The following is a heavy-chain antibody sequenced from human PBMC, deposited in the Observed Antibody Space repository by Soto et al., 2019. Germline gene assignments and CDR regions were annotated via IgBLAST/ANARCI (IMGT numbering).Heavy chain of an antibody. D-gene: IGHD2-2*01. J-gene: IGHJ4*02. CDR3: ARGRVIPPAAMINYLDY. CDR2: INHIGST. CDR1: GGSFSRYY. V-gene: IGHV4-34*01. Sequence: QVQLQQWGAGLVKPSETLSLTCAVYGGSFSRYYWFWIRQPPGKGLEWVGQINHIGSTSYNPSLKSRLSISVDTSKSQFSLRLRSVTAADTAIYFCARGRVIPPAAMINYLDYWGQGTLVTVSS.